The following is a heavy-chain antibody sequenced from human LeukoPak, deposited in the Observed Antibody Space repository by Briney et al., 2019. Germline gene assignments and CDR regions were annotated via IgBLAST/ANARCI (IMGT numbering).Heavy chain of an antibody. J-gene: IGHJ6*03. CDR3: ARDRPDYSNYHYYMDV. Sequence: NPGGSLRLSCAASGFTFSDYYMSWIRQAPGKGLEWVSYISSSGSTIYYADSVKGRFTISRDNAKNSLYLQMNSLRAEDTAVYYCARDRPDYSNYHYYMDVWGKGTTVTVSS. CDR2: ISSSGSTI. D-gene: IGHD4-11*01. V-gene: IGHV3-11*04. CDR1: GFTFSDYY.